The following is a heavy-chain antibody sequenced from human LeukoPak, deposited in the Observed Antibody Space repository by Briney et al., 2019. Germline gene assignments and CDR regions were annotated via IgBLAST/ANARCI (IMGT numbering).Heavy chain of an antibody. J-gene: IGHJ6*03. CDR3: ARGLYYIDV. Sequence: PGGSLRLSCAASGFTFSTPTMAWVRQAPGKGLEWVSYISGSTSVIYYADSVKGRFTISRDNAKNSLYLQMNSLRTEDTAIYYCARGLYYIDVWGNGTAVTVS. V-gene: IGHV3-48*01. CDR1: GFTFSTPT. CDR2: ISGSTSVI.